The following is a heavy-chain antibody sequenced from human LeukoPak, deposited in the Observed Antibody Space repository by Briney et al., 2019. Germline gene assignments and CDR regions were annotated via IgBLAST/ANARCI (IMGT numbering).Heavy chain of an antibody. V-gene: IGHV1-69*05. CDR1: GGTFSSYA. D-gene: IGHD5-18*01. J-gene: IGHJ4*02. CDR3: ARGGAAMVSNAFDY. CDR2: IIPIFGTA. Sequence: ASVKVSCKASGGTFSSYAISWVRQATGQGLEWMGGIIPIFGTANYAQKFQGRVTITTDESTSTAYMELSSLRSEDTAVYYCARGGAAMVSNAFDYWGQGTLVTVSS.